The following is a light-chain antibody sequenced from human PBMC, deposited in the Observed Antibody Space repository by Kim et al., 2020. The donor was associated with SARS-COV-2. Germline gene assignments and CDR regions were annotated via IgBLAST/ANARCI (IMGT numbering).Light chain of an antibody. CDR1: QCVRSI. V-gene: IGKV3-15*01. CDR3: QQYNNWTPYT. CDR2: GAS. Sequence: VSTGERPTLPRGACQCVRSIFAWFQAEPGQAPRLPNYGASTRATGIPARFSGSGSGTEFTLTISRLRSEDFAGYFCQQYNNWTPYTFGQGTKLEI. J-gene: IGKJ2*01.